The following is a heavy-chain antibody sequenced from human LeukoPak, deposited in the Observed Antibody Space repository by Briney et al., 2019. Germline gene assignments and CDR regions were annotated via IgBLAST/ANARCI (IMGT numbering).Heavy chain of an antibody. CDR3: ARDAYGDYWALDY. CDR1: GFTFRSYA. V-gene: IGHV3-30-3*01. D-gene: IGHD4-17*01. CDR2: ISYDGSNK. J-gene: IGHJ4*02. Sequence: GGSLRLSCAASGFTFRSYAMHWVRQAPGKGLEWVAVISYDGSNKYYADSVKGRFTISRDNSKNTLYLQMNSLRAEDTAVYYCARDAYGDYWALDYWGQGTLVTVSS.